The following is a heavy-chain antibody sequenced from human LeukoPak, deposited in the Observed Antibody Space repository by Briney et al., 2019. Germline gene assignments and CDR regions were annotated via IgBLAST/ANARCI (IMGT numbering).Heavy chain of an antibody. CDR3: QKTAYDILTGYYTFDY. CDR1: GFTFSSYA. J-gene: IGHJ4*02. Sequence: GGSLRLSCAASGFTFSSYAMSWVRQAPGKGLEWVSAISGSGGSTYYADSVKGRFTISRDNSKNTLHLQMNSLRAEDTVLFFKQKTAYDILTGYYTFDYWGQGTLVTVSS. CDR2: ISGSGGST. V-gene: IGHV3-23*01. D-gene: IGHD3-9*01.